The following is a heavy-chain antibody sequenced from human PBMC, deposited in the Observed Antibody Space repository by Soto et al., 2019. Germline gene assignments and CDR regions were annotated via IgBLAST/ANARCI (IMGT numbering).Heavy chain of an antibody. J-gene: IGHJ5*02. V-gene: IGHV1-3*01. D-gene: IGHD1-1*01. CDR3: ARDRFPGQLRFDP. Sequence: VASVKVSCKASGYTFTSYAMHWVRQAPGQRLEWMGWINAGNGNTKYSQKFQGRVTITRDTSASTAYMELSSLRSEDTAVYYCARDRFPGQLRFDPWGQGTLVTVSS. CDR1: GYTFTSYA. CDR2: INAGNGNT.